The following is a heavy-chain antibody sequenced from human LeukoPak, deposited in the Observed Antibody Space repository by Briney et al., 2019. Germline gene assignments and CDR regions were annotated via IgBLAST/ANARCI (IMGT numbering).Heavy chain of an antibody. CDR1: GFTFSSYA. CDR3: AKVLGASITMVRGVIVFDY. CDR2: ISGSGGST. D-gene: IGHD3-10*01. Sequence: PGGSLRLSCAASGFTFSSYAMSWVRQAPGKGLEWVSAISGSGGSTYYADSVKGRFTISRDNSKNTLYLQMNSLRAEDTAVYYCAKVLGASITMVRGVIVFDYWGQGTLVTVSS. V-gene: IGHV3-23*01. J-gene: IGHJ4*02.